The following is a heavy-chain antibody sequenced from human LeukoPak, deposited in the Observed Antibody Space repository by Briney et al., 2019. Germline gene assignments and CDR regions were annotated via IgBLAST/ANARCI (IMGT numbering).Heavy chain of an antibody. V-gene: IGHV3-30-3*01. CDR1: GFTVSSNY. CDR3: APGWDGY. Sequence: GGSLRLSCAASGFTVSSNYMSWVRQAPGKGLEWVAVISYDGSNKYYADSVKGRFTISRDNSKNTLYLQMNSLRAEDTAVYYCAPGWDGYWGQGTLVTVSS. J-gene: IGHJ4*02. D-gene: IGHD1-26*01. CDR2: ISYDGSNK.